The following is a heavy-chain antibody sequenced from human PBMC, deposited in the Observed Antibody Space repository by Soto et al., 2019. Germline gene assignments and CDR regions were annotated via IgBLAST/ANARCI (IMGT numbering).Heavy chain of an antibody. Sequence: SETLSLTCTVSGGSISSYYWSWIRQPPGKGLEWIGYIYYSGSTNYNPSLKSRVTISVDTSKNQFSLKLSSVTAADTAVYYCARRRVEGELYDYGDHFDYWGQGTLVTVSS. J-gene: IGHJ4*02. CDR1: GGSISSYY. CDR3: ARRRVEGELYDYGDHFDY. V-gene: IGHV4-59*01. D-gene: IGHD4-17*01. CDR2: IYYSGST.